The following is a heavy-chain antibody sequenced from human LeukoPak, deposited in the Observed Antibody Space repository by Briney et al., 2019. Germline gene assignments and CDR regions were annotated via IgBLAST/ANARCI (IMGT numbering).Heavy chain of an antibody. Sequence: SETLSLTCTVSGVSISSGDYYWSWIRQPPGKGLEWIGYIYYSGSTYYNPSLKSRVTISVDTSKNQFSLKLSSVTAADTAVYYCAREMRPTYYYDSSGSPGYWGQGTLVTVSS. V-gene: IGHV4-30-4*08. CDR3: AREMRPTYYYDSSGSPGY. D-gene: IGHD3-22*01. CDR2: IYYSGST. CDR1: GVSISSGDYY. J-gene: IGHJ4*02.